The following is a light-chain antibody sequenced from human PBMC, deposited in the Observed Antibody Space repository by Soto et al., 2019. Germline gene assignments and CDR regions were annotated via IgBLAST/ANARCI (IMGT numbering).Light chain of an antibody. CDR3: LHYHSYPRT. J-gene: IGKJ1*01. V-gene: IGKV1-17*03. Sequence: DIQMTQFPSAMSASVGDRVTITCRASQDIRDYLAWFQHKPGNVPKRLIYASTLQSGVPSRFSGSGSGTEFNLTITGLQPEDFATYYCLHYHSYPRTFGRGTKVDIK. CDR1: QDIRDY. CDR2: AS.